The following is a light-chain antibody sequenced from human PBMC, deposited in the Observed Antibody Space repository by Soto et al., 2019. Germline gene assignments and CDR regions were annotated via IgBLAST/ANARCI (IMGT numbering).Light chain of an antibody. V-gene: IGKV3-11*01. CDR1: QSVSSY. CDR2: DTS. J-gene: IGKJ3*01. Sequence: EIVLTQSPATLSLSPGERATLSCRASQSVSSYLAWYQQKPGQAPRLLIYDTSKRATGIPARFSGSGSGTDFTSTISRLEPEDFAVYYCQQRTNWPRSFTFGPGTKVDIK. CDR3: QQRTNWPRSFT.